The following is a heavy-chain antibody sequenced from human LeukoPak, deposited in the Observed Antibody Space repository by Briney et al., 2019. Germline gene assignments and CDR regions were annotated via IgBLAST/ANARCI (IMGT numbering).Heavy chain of an antibody. CDR3: AGSRYCSGGTCYATFDY. Sequence: SETLSLTCTVSGGSISSSYWSWIRQPAGKGLECIGRIYTSGSTNYNPSLKSRVTMSVDTSKNHFSLKLSSVTAADTALYYCAGSRYCSGGTCYATFDYWGQGTLVTVSS. V-gene: IGHV4-4*07. J-gene: IGHJ4*02. CDR2: IYTSGST. D-gene: IGHD2-15*01. CDR1: GGSISSSY.